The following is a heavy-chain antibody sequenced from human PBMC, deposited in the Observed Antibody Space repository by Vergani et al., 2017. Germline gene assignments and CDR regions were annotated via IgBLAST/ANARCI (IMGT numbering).Heavy chain of an antibody. V-gene: IGHV3-23*01. D-gene: IGHD3-22*01. Sequence: EVQLLESGGGLVQPGGSLRLSCAASGFTFSSYAMSWVRQAPGKGLEWVSAISGSGGSTYYADSVKGRFTISRDNSKNTLYLQMNSLRAEDTAVYYCAKNGAINYYDSSGYYVWGQGTLVTVSS. J-gene: IGHJ4*02. CDR1: GFTFSSYA. CDR2: ISGSGGST. CDR3: AKNGAINYYDSSGYYV.